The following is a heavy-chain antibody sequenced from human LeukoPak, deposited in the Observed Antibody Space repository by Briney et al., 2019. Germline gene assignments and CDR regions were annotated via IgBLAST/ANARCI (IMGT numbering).Heavy chain of an antibody. CDR3: AKDNGNFLTPDC. CDR1: QSTFSSYG. CDR2: IQYDGRKK. D-gene: IGHD4-23*01. V-gene: IGHV3-30*02. J-gene: IGHJ4*02. Sequence: GGSLRLPCAASQSTFSSYGVQWVRYATSKGLGSVAFIQYDGRKKLCGDSVKGRCTISRDTSINTIYLQVDSLRREDTAVYYCAKDNGNFLTPDCWGQGTLVTVSS.